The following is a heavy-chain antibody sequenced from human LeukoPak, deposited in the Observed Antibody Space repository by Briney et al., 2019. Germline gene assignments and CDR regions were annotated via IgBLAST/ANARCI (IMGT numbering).Heavy chain of an antibody. D-gene: IGHD6-6*01. Sequence: SETLSLTCTVSGYSISSGYYWGWIRQPPGKGLEWIGSIYHSGSTYYNPSLKSRVTISVDTSKNQFSLKLSSVTAADTAVYYCARYRYSSPSNRWFDPWGQGTLVTVSS. CDR3: ARYRYSSPSNRWFDP. V-gene: IGHV4-38-2*02. CDR2: IYHSGST. J-gene: IGHJ5*02. CDR1: GYSISSGYY.